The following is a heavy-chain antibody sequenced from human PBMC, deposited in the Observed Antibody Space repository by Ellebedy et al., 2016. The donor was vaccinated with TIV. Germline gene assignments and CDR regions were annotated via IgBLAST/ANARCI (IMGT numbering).Heavy chain of an antibody. V-gene: IGHV3-23*01. CDR3: AKGRSWTNWFDP. Sequence: GESLKISCAASGFTFSSYAMSWVRQAPGKGLEWVSAISGSGGSTYYADSVKGRFTISRDNSKNTLYLQMNSLRAEDTAVYYCAKGRSWTNWFDPWGQGTLVTVSS. CDR1: GFTFSSYA. D-gene: IGHD6-13*01. J-gene: IGHJ5*02. CDR2: ISGSGGST.